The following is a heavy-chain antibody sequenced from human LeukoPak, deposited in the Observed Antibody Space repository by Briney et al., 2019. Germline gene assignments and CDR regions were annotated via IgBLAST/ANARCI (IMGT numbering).Heavy chain of an antibody. CDR2: INHSGST. Sequence: KSSETLSLTCAVYGGSFSGYYWSWIRQPPGKGLEWIGEINHSGSTNHNPSLKSRVTISVDTSKNQFSLKLSSVTAADTAVYYCARSPRVKEPYIVVVPAAIFDYWGQGTLVTVSS. D-gene: IGHD2-2*01. CDR1: GGSFSGYY. J-gene: IGHJ4*02. V-gene: IGHV4-34*01. CDR3: ARSPRVKEPYIVVVPAAIFDY.